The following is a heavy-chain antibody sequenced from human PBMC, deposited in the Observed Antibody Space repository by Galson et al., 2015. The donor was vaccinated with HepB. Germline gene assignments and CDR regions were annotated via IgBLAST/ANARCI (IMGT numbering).Heavy chain of an antibody. Sequence: SLRLSCAASGFTFSTYWMSWIRQAPGKGLEWVANINQDGSEKFYVDSVKGRFTISRDNTKNSLYLQMNILRVEDTAVFYCARGPYDILTAPFDYWGQGAQVTVSS. J-gene: IGHJ4*02. CDR2: INQDGSEK. CDR3: ARGPYDILTAPFDY. CDR1: GFTFSTYW. V-gene: IGHV3-7*03. D-gene: IGHD3-9*01.